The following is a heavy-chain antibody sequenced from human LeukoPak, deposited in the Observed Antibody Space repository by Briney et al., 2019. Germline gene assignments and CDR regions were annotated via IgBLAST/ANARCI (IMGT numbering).Heavy chain of an antibody. Sequence: GGPWRFSCAAPGFTLSSNGLSWFGQAPGKGLEGLANIKQDGSEKYYVDSVKGRFTTSRDNAKNSLYLQMNSLRAEDTAVYYCARDRGSVYRSDYFDYWGQGTLVTVSS. D-gene: IGHD3-16*02. CDR2: IKQDGSEK. CDR1: GFTLSSNG. CDR3: ARDRGSVYRSDYFDY. J-gene: IGHJ4*02. V-gene: IGHV3-7*01.